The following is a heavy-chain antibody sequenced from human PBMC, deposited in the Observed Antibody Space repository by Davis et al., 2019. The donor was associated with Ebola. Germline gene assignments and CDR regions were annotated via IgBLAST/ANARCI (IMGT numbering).Heavy chain of an antibody. CDR3: ARPILPEVTHCGVDY. CDR2: INPYNGGT. V-gene: IGHV1-2*06. Sequence: AASVKVSCKASGYTFTGYYMHWVRRAPGQGLEWMGRINPYNGGTNYAQKFQGRVTMTTDTSITTAYMELSSLNSDDTAIYYCARPILPEVTHCGVDYWGQGTLVTVSS. CDR1: GYTFTGYY. D-gene: IGHD1-14*01. J-gene: IGHJ4*02.